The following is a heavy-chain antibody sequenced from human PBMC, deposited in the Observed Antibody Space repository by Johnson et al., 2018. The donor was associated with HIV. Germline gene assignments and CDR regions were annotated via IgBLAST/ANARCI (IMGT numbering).Heavy chain of an antibody. J-gene: IGHJ3*01. CDR1: GFTFRDYY. V-gene: IGHV3-11*04. CDR3: VRDGLHQLVDYGDYIDRIWAVGAMNGFDF. CDR2: ISTSGNII. D-gene: IGHD4-17*01. Sequence: QMLLVESGGGLVKPGGSLRLSCAASGFTFRDYYMSWIRQAPGKGLEWISYISTSGNIINYVDSVKGRFTMSRDNAKKSLYLQMNSLRAEDTAVYYCVRDGLHQLVDYGDYIDRIWAVGAMNGFDFWGQGTMVTVSS.